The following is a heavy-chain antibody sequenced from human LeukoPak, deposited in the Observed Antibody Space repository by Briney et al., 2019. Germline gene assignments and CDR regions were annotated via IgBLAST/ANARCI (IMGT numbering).Heavy chain of an antibody. Sequence: GGSLRLSCVASGITFSNYAVSWVRQAPEKGLDWISVISGSAHKIRYADSVKGRFTISRDNSENIVYLQMNNLRAEDTAVYYCAGRVTGYSSGYVYWGQGTLVTVSS. V-gene: IGHV3-23*01. CDR3: AGRVTGYSSGYVY. CDR2: ISGSAHKI. J-gene: IGHJ4*02. CDR1: GITFSNYA. D-gene: IGHD5-18*01.